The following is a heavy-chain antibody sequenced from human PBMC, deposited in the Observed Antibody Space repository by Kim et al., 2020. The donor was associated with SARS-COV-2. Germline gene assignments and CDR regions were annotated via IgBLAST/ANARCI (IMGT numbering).Heavy chain of an antibody. CDR2: INHSGST. CDR1: GGSFSGYY. D-gene: IGHD6-13*01. Sequence: SETLSLTCAVYGGSFSGYYWSWIRQPPGKGLEWIGEINHSGSTNYNPSLKSRVTISVDTSKNQFSLKLSSVTAADTAVYYCARSWIAGNQNWFDPWGQGTLVTVSS. CDR3: ARSWIAGNQNWFDP. J-gene: IGHJ5*02. V-gene: IGHV4-34*01.